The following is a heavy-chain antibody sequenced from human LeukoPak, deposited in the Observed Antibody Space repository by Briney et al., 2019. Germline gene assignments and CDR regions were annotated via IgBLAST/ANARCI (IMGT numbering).Heavy chain of an antibody. CDR2: IYYSGSI. V-gene: IGHV4-59*01. J-gene: IGHJ4*02. Sequence: SETLSLTCTVSGGSISSYYWSWIRQSPGKGLEWIGYIYYSGSINYNPSLKSRVTISVDTSKKQFSLKLSSVTAADTAVYYCTRGGSFYYDSTGYRRNYFDYWGQGTLVTVSS. D-gene: IGHD3-22*01. CDR1: GGSISSYY. CDR3: TRGGSFYYDSTGYRRNYFDY.